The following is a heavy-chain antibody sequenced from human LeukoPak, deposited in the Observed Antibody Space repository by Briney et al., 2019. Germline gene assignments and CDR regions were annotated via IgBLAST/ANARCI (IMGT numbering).Heavy chain of an antibody. Sequence: KASETLSLTCTVSGGSISSSSYYWGWIRQPPGKGLEWIGSIYYSGSTYYNPSLKSRVTISVDTSKNQFSLKLSSVTAADTAVYYCARQQWLVPLFDYWGQGTLVTVSS. V-gene: IGHV4-39*01. D-gene: IGHD6-19*01. CDR3: ARQQWLVPLFDY. J-gene: IGHJ4*02. CDR2: IYYSGST. CDR1: GGSISSSSYY.